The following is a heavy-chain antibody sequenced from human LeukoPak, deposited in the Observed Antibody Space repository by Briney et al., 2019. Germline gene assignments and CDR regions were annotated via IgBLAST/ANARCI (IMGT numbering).Heavy chain of an antibody. CDR2: IRYDGSK. D-gene: IGHD1-26*01. CDR3: AKDRRGMGATAADY. J-gene: IGHJ4*02. Sequence: GGSLRLSCAASGFTFNTYGMHWVRQAPGKGLEWVAFIRYDGSKYYADSVKGRFTISRDNSKNTLYLQMNSLRAEDTAVYYCAKDRRGMGATAADYWGQGTLVTVSS. V-gene: IGHV3-30*02. CDR1: GFTFNTYG.